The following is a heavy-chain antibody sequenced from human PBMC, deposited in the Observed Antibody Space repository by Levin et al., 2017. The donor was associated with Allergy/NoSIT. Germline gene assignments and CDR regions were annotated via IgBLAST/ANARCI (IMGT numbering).Heavy chain of an antibody. D-gene: IGHD6-13*01. CDR1: GFTFSSYG. Sequence: GGSLRLSCAASGFTFSSYGMHWVRQAPGKGLEWVAVISYDGSNKYYADSVKGRFTISRDNSKNTLYLQMNSLRAEDTAVYYCAKSVAAGTFDYWGQGTLVTVSS. V-gene: IGHV3-30*18. CDR3: AKSVAAGTFDY. J-gene: IGHJ4*02. CDR2: ISYDGSNK.